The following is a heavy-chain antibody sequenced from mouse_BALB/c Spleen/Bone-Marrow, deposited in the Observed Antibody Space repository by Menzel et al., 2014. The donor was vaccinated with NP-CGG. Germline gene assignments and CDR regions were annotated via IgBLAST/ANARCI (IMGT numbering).Heavy chain of an antibody. CDR1: GFTFTDYY. CDR3: ARDKGRVFFDY. V-gene: IGHV7-3*02. CDR2: IRNKANGYTT. Sequence: EVKVEESGGGLVQPGGSLRLSCATSGFTFTDYYMNWVRQPPGKALEWLGFIRNKANGYTTEYSASEKGRFTISRDNSQNILYLQMNTLRAEDSATYYCARDKGRVFFDYWGQGTTLTVSS. J-gene: IGHJ2*01.